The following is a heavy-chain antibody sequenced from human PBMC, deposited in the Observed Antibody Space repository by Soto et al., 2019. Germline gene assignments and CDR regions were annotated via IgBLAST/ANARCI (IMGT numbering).Heavy chain of an antibody. CDR3: VRADYGDYGIDY. J-gene: IGHJ4*02. Sequence: EVQLVESGGGLVQPAGSLRLSCAASGFIFSSYSMNWVRQAPGKGLEWVSYISSSSSTIYYADSVKGRFTISRDNAKNSLYLQMNSLRAEDTAVYYCVRADYGDYGIDYWGQGTLVTVSS. D-gene: IGHD4-17*01. CDR1: GFIFSSYS. CDR2: ISSSSSTI. V-gene: IGHV3-48*01.